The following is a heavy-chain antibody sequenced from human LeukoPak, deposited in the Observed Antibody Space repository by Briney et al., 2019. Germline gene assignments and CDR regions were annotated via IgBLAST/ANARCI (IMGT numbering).Heavy chain of an antibody. Sequence: SETLSLTCSVSGDSINIYYWNWIRQPAGKGLEWLGRIYTSGSTNYNPSLKSRVTMSVDTSKNQFSLKLSSVTAADTAVYYCARDLIGWFDPWGQGTLVTVSS. CDR3: ARDLIGWFDP. J-gene: IGHJ5*02. CDR2: IYTSGST. D-gene: IGHD2-21*01. CDR1: GDSINIYY. V-gene: IGHV4-4*07.